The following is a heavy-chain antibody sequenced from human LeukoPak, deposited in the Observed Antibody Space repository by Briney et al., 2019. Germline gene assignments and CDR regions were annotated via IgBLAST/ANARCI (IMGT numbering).Heavy chain of an antibody. Sequence: SETLSLTCTVSGGSISSYYGSWIRQPAGKVLGWMGRIYTSGTTHYNPSPKSRVTMSVDTSKNQFSLKLSSVTAADTAVYYCARGGVDHYGSGTYYLMYYFDHWGQGALVTVSS. CDR3: ARGGVDHYGSGTYYLMYYFDH. D-gene: IGHD3-10*01. CDR2: IYTSGTT. CDR1: GGSISSYY. J-gene: IGHJ4*02. V-gene: IGHV4-4*07.